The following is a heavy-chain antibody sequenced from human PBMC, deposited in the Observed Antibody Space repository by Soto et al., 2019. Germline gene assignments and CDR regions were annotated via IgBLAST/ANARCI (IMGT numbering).Heavy chain of an antibody. Sequence: GGSLRLSCAASGFTFSDYYMSWIRQAPGKGLEWVSYISSSSSYTNYADSVKGRFTISRDNAKNSLYLQMNSLRAEDTAVYYCARAPVQHYYDSSGYYYDYWGQGTLVTVSS. D-gene: IGHD3-22*01. V-gene: IGHV3-11*06. J-gene: IGHJ4*02. CDR3: ARAPVQHYYDSSGYYYDY. CDR2: ISSSSSYT. CDR1: GFTFSDYY.